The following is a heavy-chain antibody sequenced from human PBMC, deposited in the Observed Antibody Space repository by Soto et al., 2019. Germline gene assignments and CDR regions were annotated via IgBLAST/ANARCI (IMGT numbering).Heavy chain of an antibody. D-gene: IGHD2-2*01. Sequence: EVQLLESGGGLVQPGGSLRLSCAASGFTFSYYTMSWVRQAPGKGLEWVSGISGSGDTIYYADSVKGRFTISRDNSMNTLYLQMNSLRADDTSVYYWADPVPAATHYDIYDMDVWGQGTTVTVSS. CDR2: ISGSGDTI. CDR3: ADPVPAATHYDIYDMDV. CDR1: GFTFSYYT. V-gene: IGHV3-23*01. J-gene: IGHJ6*02.